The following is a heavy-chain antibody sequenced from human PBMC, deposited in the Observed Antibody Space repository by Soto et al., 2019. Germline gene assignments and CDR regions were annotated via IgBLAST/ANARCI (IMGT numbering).Heavy chain of an antibody. V-gene: IGHV3-53*01. CDR3: ARRDDSEAFDI. Sequence: EIQLVESGGGLIQPGGSLRLICAASGLSVSANYMTWVRQVPGKGLEWLSIIYRGGGTYYAGSLRGRAIISRDASKNMVFLQMSTLTVDDAGVYYCARRDDSEAFDIWGRGTVVNVSS. CDR1: GLSVSANY. D-gene: IGHD5-18*01. CDR2: IYRGGGT. J-gene: IGHJ3*02.